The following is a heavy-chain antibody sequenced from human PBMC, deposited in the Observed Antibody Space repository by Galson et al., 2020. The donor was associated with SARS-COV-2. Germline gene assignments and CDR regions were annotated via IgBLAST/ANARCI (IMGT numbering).Heavy chain of an antibody. CDR2: IDWDDDK. V-gene: IGHV2-70*04. CDR1: GFSLSTSGMR. J-gene: IGHJ4*02. D-gene: IGHD3-22*01. CDR3: ARINYDSTGYINGAFDY. Sequence: SGPTLVKPTQTLTLTCTFSGFSLSTSGMRVSWIRQPPGKALEWLARIDWDDDKFYSTSLKTRLTISKDTSKNQVVLTMTNMDPADTATYYCARINYDSTGYINGAFDYWGQGTLSTVSS.